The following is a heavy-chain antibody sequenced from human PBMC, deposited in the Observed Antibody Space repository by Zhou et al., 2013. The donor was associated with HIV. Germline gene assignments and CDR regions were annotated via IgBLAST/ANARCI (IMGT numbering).Heavy chain of an antibody. CDR1: GDTFNSYG. J-gene: IGHJ6*02. V-gene: IGHV1-18*01. CDR3: ARDPGVVAATPFYYYGMDV. Sequence: QVQVVQSGAEVKKPGSSVKVSCKASGDTFNSYGISWVRQAPGQGLEWMGWISGYNGNTNYAQKLQGRVTMTTDTSTSTAYMELRSLRSDDTAVYYCARDPGVVAATPFYYYGMDVWGQGTTVTVSS. CDR2: ISGYNGNT. D-gene: IGHD2-15*01.